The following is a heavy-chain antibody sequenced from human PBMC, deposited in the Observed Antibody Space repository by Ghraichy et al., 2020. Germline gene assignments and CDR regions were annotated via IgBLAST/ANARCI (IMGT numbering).Heavy chain of an antibody. J-gene: IGHJ4*02. CDR2: IYYSGST. V-gene: IGHV4-59*01. Sequence: ESLNISCTVSGGSISSYYWSWIRQPPGKGLEWIGYIYYSGSTNYNPSLKSRVTISVDTSKNQFSLKLSSVTAADTAVYYCARGLRGSGSFFDYWGQGTLVTVSS. CDR3: ARGLRGSGSFFDY. CDR1: GGSISSYY. D-gene: IGHD3-10*01.